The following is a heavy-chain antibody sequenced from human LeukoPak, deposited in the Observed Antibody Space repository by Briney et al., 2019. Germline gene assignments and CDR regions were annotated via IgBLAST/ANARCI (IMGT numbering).Heavy chain of an antibody. V-gene: IGHV4-4*08. CDR1: GGSISSYY. D-gene: IGHD3-22*01. CDR3: ARSTRLSYDSSGYWTLFDY. Sequence: PSETLSLTCTVSGGSISSYYWSWIRQPPGKGLEWIGYIYTSGSTNYNPSLKSRVTISVDTSKNQFSLKLSSVTAADTAVYYCARSTRLSYDSSGYWTLFDYWGQGTLVTVSS. CDR2: IYTSGST. J-gene: IGHJ4*02.